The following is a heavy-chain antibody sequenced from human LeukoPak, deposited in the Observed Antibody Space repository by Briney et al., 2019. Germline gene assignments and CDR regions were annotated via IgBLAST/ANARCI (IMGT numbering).Heavy chain of an antibody. D-gene: IGHD2-2*01. CDR2: ISSSSSYT. CDR3: AREGGRFGRVVPAAHFDY. CDR1: GFTFSDYY. V-gene: IGHV3-11*05. Sequence: PGGSLRLSCAASGFTFSDYYMSWIRQAPGKGLEWVSYISSSSSYTNYADSVKGRFTISRDNAKNSLYLQMNSLRAEDTAVYYCAREGGRFGRVVPAAHFDYWGQGTLVTVSS. J-gene: IGHJ4*02.